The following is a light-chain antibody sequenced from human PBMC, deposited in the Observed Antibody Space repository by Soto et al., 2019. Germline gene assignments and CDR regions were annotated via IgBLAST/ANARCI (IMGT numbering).Light chain of an antibody. CDR2: GAS. CDR1: QSFSSN. CDR3: QQYNNWPTWT. V-gene: IGKV3-15*01. Sequence: EIVMTQSPDTLSVSPGERATISSSASQSFSSNLAWYQQKPGQAPRLLIYGASTRATGIPARFSGSGSGTEFTLTISSLQSEDFAVYYCQQYNNWPTWTFGQGTKVDIK. J-gene: IGKJ1*01.